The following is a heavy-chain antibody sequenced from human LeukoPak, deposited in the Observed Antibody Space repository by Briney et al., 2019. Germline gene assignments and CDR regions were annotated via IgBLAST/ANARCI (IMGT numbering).Heavy chain of an antibody. CDR1: GFTFSSYA. V-gene: IGHV3-21*01. CDR3: AREPRGSSSWRTSDY. Sequence: GGSLRLSCAASGFTFSSYAMSWVRQAPGKGLEWVSSISSSSSYIYYADSVKGRFTISRDNAKNSLYLQMNSLRAEDTAVYYCAREPRGSSSWRTSDYWGQGTLVTVSS. D-gene: IGHD6-13*01. CDR2: ISSSSSYI. J-gene: IGHJ4*02.